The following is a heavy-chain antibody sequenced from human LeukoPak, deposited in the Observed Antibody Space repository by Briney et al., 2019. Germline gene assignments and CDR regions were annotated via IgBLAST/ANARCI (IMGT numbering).Heavy chain of an antibody. CDR3: ARGHIGYYYYYGMDV. V-gene: IGHV3-33*01. CDR1: GFTFSSYG. CDR2: IWYDGSNK. J-gene: IGHJ6*02. Sequence: PGGSLRLSCAASGFTFSSYGMPWVRQAPGKGLEWVAVIWYDGSNKYYADSVKGRFTISRDNSKNTLYLQMNSLRAEDTAVYYCARGHIGYYYYYGMDVWGQGTTVTVSS.